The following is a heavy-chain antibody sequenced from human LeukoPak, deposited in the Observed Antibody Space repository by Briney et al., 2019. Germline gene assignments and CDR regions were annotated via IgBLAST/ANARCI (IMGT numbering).Heavy chain of an antibody. D-gene: IGHD6-19*01. J-gene: IGHJ3*02. CDR2: VNPNSGNT. CDR1: GYTFTSYD. V-gene: IGHV1-8*01. CDR3: ARGARSSGLFDAFDI. Sequence: ASVKVSCKASGYTFTSYDINWVRQATGQGLEWMGWVNPNSGNTGYAQKFQGRVTMTRNTSISTAYMELSSLRSEDTAVYYCARGARSSGLFDAFDIWGQGTMVTVSS.